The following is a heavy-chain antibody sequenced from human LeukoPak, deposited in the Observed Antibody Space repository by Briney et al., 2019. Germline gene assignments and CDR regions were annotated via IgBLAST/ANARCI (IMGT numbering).Heavy chain of an antibody. CDR2: IYYSGST. D-gene: IGHD3-3*01. CDR3: ARGSGDFWSGYLYSSAPNWFDP. Sequence: MASETLSLTCTVSGGSISSYYWSWIRQPPGKGLEWIGYIYYSGSTNYNPSLKSRVTISVDTSKNQFSLKLSSVTAADTAVYYCARGSGDFWSGYLYSSAPNWFDPWGQGTLVTVSS. CDR1: GGSISSYY. V-gene: IGHV4-59*01. J-gene: IGHJ5*02.